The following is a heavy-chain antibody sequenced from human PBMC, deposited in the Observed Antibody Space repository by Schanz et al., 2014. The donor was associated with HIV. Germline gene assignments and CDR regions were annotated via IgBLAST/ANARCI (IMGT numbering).Heavy chain of an antibody. J-gene: IGHJ4*02. CDR1: GFTFDEYA. CDR2: VTNSGSYV. V-gene: IGHV3-23*04. D-gene: IGHD2-15*01. Sequence: EVQLVESGGGLVQPGRSLRLSCAASGFTFDEYAMAWVRQAPGKGLEWVSAVTNSGSYVNYADSVKGRFTMSRDNSKNTLSLQMDSLRVDDTAIYYCAKRSGRSFGYFDSWGQGLLVTVSS. CDR3: AKRSGRSFGYFDS.